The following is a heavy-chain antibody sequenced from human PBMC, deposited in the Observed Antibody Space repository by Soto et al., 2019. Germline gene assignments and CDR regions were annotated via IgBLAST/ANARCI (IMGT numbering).Heavy chain of an antibody. D-gene: IGHD2-15*01. Sequence: VGSLRLSCTASGFTLSDYYMSWIRQPPGKGLEWVAYSSNSGTFTRYADSVKGRFSISRDNAKKSLYLEINSLRGEDTAIYYCARSGENFNILDYWGQGTPVTVSS. J-gene: IGHJ4*02. CDR1: GFTLSDYY. CDR3: ARSGENFNILDY. V-gene: IGHV3-11*06. CDR2: SSNSGTFT.